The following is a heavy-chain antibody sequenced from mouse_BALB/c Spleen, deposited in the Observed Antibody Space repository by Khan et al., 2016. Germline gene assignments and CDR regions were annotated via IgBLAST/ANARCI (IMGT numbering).Heavy chain of an antibody. D-gene: IGHD2-10*02. V-gene: IGHV9-3-1*01. CDR1: GYTFTNYG. CDR2: INTYTGEP. Sequence: QIQLVQSGPELKKPGETVKISCKASGYTFTNYGMNWVKQAPGKGLKWMGWINTYTGEPTYADDFKGRFAFSLETSASTAYLQINNLKNEDTATYFCAREVYGNYAWFAYWGQGTLVTVSA. CDR3: AREVYGNYAWFAY. J-gene: IGHJ3*01.